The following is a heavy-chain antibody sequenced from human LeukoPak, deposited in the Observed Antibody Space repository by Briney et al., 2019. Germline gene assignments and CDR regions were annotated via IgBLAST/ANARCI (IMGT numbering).Heavy chain of an antibody. CDR1: ADSFSSHY. CDR3: ARDLVTVTKGFDI. Sequence: SETLSLTCAVSADSFSSHYWTWIRQPPGKGLEWIGYISYVGSTNYNPSLKSRVTISIDTSKNQFSLKLSSVTAADTAVYYCARDLVTVTKGFDIWGQGTMVSVSS. J-gene: IGHJ3*02. CDR2: ISYVGST. D-gene: IGHD4-17*01. V-gene: IGHV4-59*11.